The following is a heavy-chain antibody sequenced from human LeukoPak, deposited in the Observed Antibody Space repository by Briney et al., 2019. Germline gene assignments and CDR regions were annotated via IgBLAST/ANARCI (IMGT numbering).Heavy chain of an antibody. CDR3: ARVHSYYYDSSGYPDY. J-gene: IGHJ4*02. D-gene: IGHD3-22*01. V-gene: IGHV1-2*02. CDR2: INPNSGGT. CDR1: GYTFTGYY. Sequence: GASVKVSCKASGYTFTGYYMHWVRQAPGQGLEWMGWINPNSGGTNYAQKFQGRVTMTRDTSISTAYMELSRLRSDDTAVYYCARVHSYYYDSSGYPDYWGQGTLVTVSS.